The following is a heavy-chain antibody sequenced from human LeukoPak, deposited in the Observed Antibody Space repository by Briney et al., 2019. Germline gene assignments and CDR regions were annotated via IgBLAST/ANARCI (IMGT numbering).Heavy chain of an antibody. J-gene: IGHJ3*02. D-gene: IGHD3-10*01. CDR1: GFTFEDYV. V-gene: IGHV3-9*03. CDR3: AKETYGIDI. CDR2: ISWNSRSI. Sequence: GGSLRLSCAASGFTFEDYVMHWVRQAPGKGLEWVSGISWNSRSIGYADSVKGRFTISRDNAKNPLYLQMNSLTVEDMAFYYCAKETYGIDIWGQGTMVTVSS.